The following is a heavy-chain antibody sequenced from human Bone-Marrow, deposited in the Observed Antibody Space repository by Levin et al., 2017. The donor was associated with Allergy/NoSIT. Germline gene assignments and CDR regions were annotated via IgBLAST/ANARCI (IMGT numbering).Heavy chain of an antibody. D-gene: IGHD3-10*01. J-gene: IGHJ4*02. CDR3: ARVNSYHGSGSSDY. CDR1: DEAFSGYF. CDR2: INYGGST. V-gene: IGHV4-34*01. Sequence: SSETLSLTCAVYDEAFSGYFWSWIRQPPGKGLEWIGQINYGGSTVYNPSLESRVTISVDIVKKHFSLKLSSVTAADTAVYYCARVNSYHGSGSSDYWGQGTRVTVSS.